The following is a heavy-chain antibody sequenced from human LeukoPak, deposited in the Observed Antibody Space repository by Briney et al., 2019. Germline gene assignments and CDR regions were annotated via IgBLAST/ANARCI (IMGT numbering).Heavy chain of an antibody. Sequence: GGSLRLSCAASGFTSSNFGMHWVRQAPGKGLEWVAYITSSGSDIYYADSVRGRFSISRDNAKNSLFLQMNSLRVEDTATYYCASDIVATSGDFWGQGTLVSVSS. CDR2: ITSSGSDI. J-gene: IGHJ4*02. V-gene: IGHV3-21*05. CDR3: ASDIVATSGDF. CDR1: GFTSSNFG. D-gene: IGHD5-12*01.